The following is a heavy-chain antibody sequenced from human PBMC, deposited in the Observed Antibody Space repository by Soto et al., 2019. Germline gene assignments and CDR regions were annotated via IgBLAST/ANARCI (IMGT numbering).Heavy chain of an antibody. V-gene: IGHV4-34*01. CDR3: ARGRGDFHY. CDR1: GVSFSGYY. D-gene: IGHD3-16*01. CDR2: VNDSGSP. Sequence: QVQLQQWGAGLLKPSETLSLTCTVYGVSFSGYYWAWIRQSPGKGLEWIGEVNDSGSPNYTPALKRRVTISLDTSKKQFSLRLSLVTAADTAVYYCARGRGDFHYWGQGTLVTVS. J-gene: IGHJ4*02.